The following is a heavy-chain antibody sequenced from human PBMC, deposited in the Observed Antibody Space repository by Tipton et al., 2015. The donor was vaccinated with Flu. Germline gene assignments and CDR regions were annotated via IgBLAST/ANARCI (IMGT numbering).Heavy chain of an antibody. D-gene: IGHD5-12*01. V-gene: IGHV3-11*01. CDR3: ASPTGYSGYDPDVFDL. CDR2: ISSAGSTK. CDR1: GFTFSDYY. J-gene: IGHJ3*01. Sequence: SLRLSCSASGFTFSDYYMTWIRQAPGKGLEWVSYISSAGSTKHYADSVKGRFTISRDNAKRSMFLQMNSLRDEDTAVYYCASPTGYSGYDPDVFDLWGQGTMVTVSS.